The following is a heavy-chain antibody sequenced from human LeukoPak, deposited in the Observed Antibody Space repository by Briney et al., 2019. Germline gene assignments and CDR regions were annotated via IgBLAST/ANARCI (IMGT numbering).Heavy chain of an antibody. CDR2: ISAYNGNT. V-gene: IGHV1-18*04. CDR1: GYTFTSYG. D-gene: IGHD5-18*01. CDR3: ARDDSYALDY. J-gene: IGHJ4*02. Sequence: LWASVKVSCKASGYTFTSYGISWVRQAPGQGLEWMGWISAYNGNTNYAQKLQGTVTMTTDTSTSTAYMELRSLRSDDTAVYYCARDDSYALDYWGQGTLVTVSS.